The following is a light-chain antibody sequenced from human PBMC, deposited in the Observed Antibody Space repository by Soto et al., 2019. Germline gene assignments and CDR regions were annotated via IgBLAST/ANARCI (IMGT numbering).Light chain of an antibody. J-gene: IGKJ1*01. CDR1: QGVGSN. V-gene: IGKV3-15*01. CDR2: AAS. CDR3: QQYNNWPPWT. Sequence: EIVMTQSPGTLSVSPGERATLSCRASQGVGSNLAWYQQRPGQAPRLLIYAASTRATDIPARFTGRGSGTEFTLTISSLYSEDFAVYYCQQYNNWPPWTFGQGTKVEIK.